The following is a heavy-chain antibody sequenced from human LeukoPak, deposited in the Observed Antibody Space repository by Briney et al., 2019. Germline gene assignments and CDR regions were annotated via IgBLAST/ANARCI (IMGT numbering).Heavy chain of an antibody. D-gene: IGHD3-9*01. CDR3: ARELRYFDERDAFDI. CDR2: IYYSGST. J-gene: IGHJ3*02. Sequence: SETLSLTCAVSGGSISSNNYYWGWIRQPPGKGLEWIGSIYYSGSTYYNPSLKSRVTISVDTSKNQFSLRLTSVTAADTAVYYCARELRYFDERDAFDIWGQGTMVTVSS. V-gene: IGHV4-39*02. CDR1: GGSISSNNYY.